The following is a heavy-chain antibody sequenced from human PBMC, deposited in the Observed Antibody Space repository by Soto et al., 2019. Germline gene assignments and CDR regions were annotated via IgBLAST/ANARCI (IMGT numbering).Heavy chain of an antibody. CDR1: GFTVSSNY. CDR3: ARDSGSYTYYFDY. J-gene: IGHJ4*02. Sequence: GGSLRLSCAASGFTVSSNYMSWVRQAPGKGLEWVSVIYSGDRTHYADYVKGRFTISRDNSKNMLFLQMNSLRAEDTAIYYCARDSGSYTYYFDYWGQGTLVTVSS. D-gene: IGHD1-26*01. V-gene: IGHV3-53*01. CDR2: IYSGDRT.